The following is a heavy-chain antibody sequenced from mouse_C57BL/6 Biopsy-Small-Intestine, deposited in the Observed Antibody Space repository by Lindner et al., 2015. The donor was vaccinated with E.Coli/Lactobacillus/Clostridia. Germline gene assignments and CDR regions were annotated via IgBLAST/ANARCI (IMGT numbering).Heavy chain of an antibody. CDR1: GFILSSSA. V-gene: IGHV1S18*01. CDR2: IVVGSGNT. CDR3: ASFDSNGYFVLDP. J-gene: IGHJ4*01. Sequence: SVKVSCKASGFILSSSAVLWVRQARGQGLDWIGWIVVGSGNTNYAQDFQEGVTLTRDLSTNTAYMELSSLRFEDTAVYYCASFDSNGYFVLDPWGQGTLVTVSS. D-gene: IGHD2-2*01.